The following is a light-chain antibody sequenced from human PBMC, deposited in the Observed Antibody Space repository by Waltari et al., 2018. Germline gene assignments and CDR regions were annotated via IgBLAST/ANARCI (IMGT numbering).Light chain of an antibody. CDR2: DKS. V-gene: IGLV7-46*01. J-gene: IGLJ2*01. CDR3: LLSYSGARRQ. Sequence: WFRPKPGKAPRTRIYDKSPKHSWTPDRFSGSLLGGKAALTLSGAQFEDEAEYYCLLSYSGARRQFGGGTKLTVL.